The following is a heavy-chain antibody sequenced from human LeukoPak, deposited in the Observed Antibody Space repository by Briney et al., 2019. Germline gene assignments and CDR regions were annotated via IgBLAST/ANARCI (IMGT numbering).Heavy chain of an antibody. CDR1: GYTFTSYD. CDR3: ARAQSYSGYDPAGWFDP. CDR2: MNPNSSNT. D-gene: IGHD5-12*01. V-gene: IGHV1-8*01. Sequence: ASVKVSCKASGYTFTSYDINWVRQATGQGLEWMGWMNPNSSNTGYAQKFQGRVTMTRNTSISTAYMELSSLRSEDTAVYYCARAQSYSGYDPAGWFDPWGQGTLVTVSS. J-gene: IGHJ5*02.